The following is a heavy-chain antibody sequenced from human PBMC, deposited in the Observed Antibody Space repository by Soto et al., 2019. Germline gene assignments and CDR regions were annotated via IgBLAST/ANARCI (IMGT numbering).Heavy chain of an antibody. CDR3: ARVRTPVVPPYWYFDL. CDR1: GGTFSSYA. D-gene: IGHD4-17*01. V-gene: IGHV1-69*12. Sequence: QVQLVQSGAVVKKPGSSVKVSCKASGGTFSSYAISWVRQAPGQGLEWMGGIIPIFGTANYAQKFQGRVTITADESTRQAYLELRSLRSEDTAVYYCARVRTPVVPPYWYFDLWGRGTLVTVSS. CDR2: IIPIFGTA. J-gene: IGHJ2*01.